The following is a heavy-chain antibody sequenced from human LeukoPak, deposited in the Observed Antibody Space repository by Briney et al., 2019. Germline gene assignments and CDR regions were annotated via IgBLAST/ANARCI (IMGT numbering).Heavy chain of an antibody. V-gene: IGHV4-61*02. J-gene: IGHJ4*02. Sequence: SETLSLTCTVSGGSISSGHYYWSWTRQPAGKGLAWIGRIYTSGATNYNPSLKSRVTISMDRSKNQFSLNLSSVTAADTAVYYCARDRSGRFDYWGQGTLVTVSS. D-gene: IGHD6-19*01. CDR2: IYTSGAT. CDR1: GGSISSGHYY. CDR3: ARDRSGRFDY.